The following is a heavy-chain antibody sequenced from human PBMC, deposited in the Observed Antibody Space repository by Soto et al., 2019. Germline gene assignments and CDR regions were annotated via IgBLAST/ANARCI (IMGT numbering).Heavy chain of an antibody. D-gene: IGHD5-12*01. Sequence: QLQLQESGPGLVKPSETLSLTCSVSGRSISEINSYWGWIRQTPGEGLEWIGTIHHTGSTYYNPSLKSRVIISLDPSKNQFSLKLSSVTAADTALYYCARPEGGYGSGYSWFDPWGQGTRVTVSS. CDR1: GRSISEINSY. J-gene: IGHJ5*02. CDR3: ARPEGGYGSGYSWFDP. V-gene: IGHV4-39*01. CDR2: IHHTGST.